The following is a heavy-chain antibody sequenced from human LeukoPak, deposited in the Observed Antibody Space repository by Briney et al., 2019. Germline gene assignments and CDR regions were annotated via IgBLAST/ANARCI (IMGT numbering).Heavy chain of an antibody. CDR1: ADSISINS. D-gene: IGHD1-1*01. J-gene: IGHJ6*03. Sequence: SQTLSLTCTLSADSISINSWGWVRHPPGKGLEWIGCIYYIGNPNYNTSLKSQVNISVDTSKNQFSLNLSSVTATDTPVNSFAASGTTGYYYYMHVWGKGPTVTVSS. CDR2: IYYIGNP. V-gene: IGHV4-59*01. CDR3: AASGTTGYYYYMHV.